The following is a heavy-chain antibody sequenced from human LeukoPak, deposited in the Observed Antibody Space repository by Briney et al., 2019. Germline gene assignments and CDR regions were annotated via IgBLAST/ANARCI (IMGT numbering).Heavy chain of an antibody. Sequence: PGGSLRLSCAASGFTFSSYAMSGVRQAPGKGLEWVSAISGSGGSTYYADSVKGRFTISRDNSKNTLYLQMNSLRAEDTAVYYCVRPEFYGDYVHYWGQGTLVTVSS. J-gene: IGHJ4*02. V-gene: IGHV3-23*01. CDR3: VRPEFYGDYVHY. CDR1: GFTFSSYA. D-gene: IGHD4-17*01. CDR2: ISGSGGST.